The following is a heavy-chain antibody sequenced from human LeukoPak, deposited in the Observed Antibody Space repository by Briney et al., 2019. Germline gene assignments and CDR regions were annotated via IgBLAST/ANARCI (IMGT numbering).Heavy chain of an antibody. D-gene: IGHD2-21*02. V-gene: IGHV3-43*01. CDR1: GFTFDDYT. CDR3: AKDIRLHCGGGCPIDY. Sequence: PGGSLRLSCAASGFTFDDYTMHWVRQAPGKGLEWVSLISWDGGSTYYADSVKGRFTISRDNSKNSLYLQMNSLRTEDTALYYCAKDIRLHCGGGCPIDYWGQGTLVTVPS. J-gene: IGHJ4*02. CDR2: ISWDGGST.